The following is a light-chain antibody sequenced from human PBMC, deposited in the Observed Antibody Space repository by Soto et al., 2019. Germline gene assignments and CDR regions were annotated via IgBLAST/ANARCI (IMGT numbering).Light chain of an antibody. CDR3: LQRSNWPST. Sequence: EIVLTQSPVTLSLSPGERATLSCRASQSVSSYLAWYQQKPGQAPRLLIYDASNRATGIPARFSGSGSGTDFTFTISSLEPEDFAVYYCLQRSNWPSTFGGGTKVEIK. J-gene: IGKJ4*01. V-gene: IGKV3-11*01. CDR1: QSVSSY. CDR2: DAS.